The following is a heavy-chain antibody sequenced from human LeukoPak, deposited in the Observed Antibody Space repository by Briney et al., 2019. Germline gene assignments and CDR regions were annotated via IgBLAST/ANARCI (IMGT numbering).Heavy chain of an antibody. CDR1: GFTFSSYS. V-gene: IGHV3-30*02. CDR3: ARDSSGWYPSSAEYFQH. D-gene: IGHD6-19*01. Sequence: GGSLRLSCAASGFTFSSYSMNWVRQAPGKGLEWAAFIRYDGSNKYYADSVKGRFTISRDNSKNTLYLQMNSLRAEDMAVYYCARDSSGWYPSSAEYFQHWGQGTLVTVSS. J-gene: IGHJ1*01. CDR2: IRYDGSNK.